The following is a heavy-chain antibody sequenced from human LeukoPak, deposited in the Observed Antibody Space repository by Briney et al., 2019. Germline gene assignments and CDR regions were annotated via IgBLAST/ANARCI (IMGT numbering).Heavy chain of an antibody. CDR1: GGSISSYY. J-gene: IGHJ4*02. CDR2: IYYSGST. D-gene: IGHD5-24*01. CDR3: ARSSDGYIFDY. V-gene: IGHV4-59*08. Sequence: SETLSLTCTVSGGSISSYYWSWIRQPPGKGLEWIGYIYYSGSTNYNPSLKSRVTISAVTSKNQFSLKLSSVTAADTAVYYCARSSDGYIFDYWGQGTLVTVSS.